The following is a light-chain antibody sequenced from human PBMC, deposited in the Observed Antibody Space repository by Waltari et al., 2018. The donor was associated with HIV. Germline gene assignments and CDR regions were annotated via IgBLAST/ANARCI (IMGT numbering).Light chain of an antibody. CDR1: SSDGAHYTY. Sequence: HSAMTPPPPASGSPAQTVTTPCTGVSSDGAHYTYASWYQQHPGKAPQLLIYEVNKRPSGVPDRFSGSKSGNTASLTVSGLQAEDEADYYCSSYVGSNRVFGGGTQLTVL. CDR2: EVN. CDR3: SSYVGSNRV. J-gene: IGLJ3*02. V-gene: IGLV2-8*01.